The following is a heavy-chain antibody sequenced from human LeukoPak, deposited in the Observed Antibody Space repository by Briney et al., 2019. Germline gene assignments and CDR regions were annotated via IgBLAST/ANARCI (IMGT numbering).Heavy chain of an antibody. CDR3: ARDRAVAEFDY. Sequence: GGSLRLSCAASGFTFSSYGMHWVRQAPGKGLEWVAVIWYDGSNKYYADSVKGRFTISRDNSKNTLYLQMNSLRAEDTAVYYCARDRAVAEFDYWGQRTLVTVSS. D-gene: IGHD6-19*01. CDR1: GFTFSSYG. V-gene: IGHV3-33*01. CDR2: IWYDGSNK. J-gene: IGHJ4*02.